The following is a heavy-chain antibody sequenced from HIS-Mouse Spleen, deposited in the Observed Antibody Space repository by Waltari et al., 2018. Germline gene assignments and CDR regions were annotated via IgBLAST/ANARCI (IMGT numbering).Heavy chain of an antibody. V-gene: IGHV3-74*01. J-gene: IGHJ4*02. Sequence: EVQLVESGGGLVQPGGSLRLSCAASGFTFSSYWMHWVRQAPGKGLVWVSRINRDGSSTSYADSVKGRFTISRDNAKNTLYLQMNSLGAEDTAVYYCARDAAVTYFDYWGQGTLVTVSS. CDR3: ARDAAVTYFDY. CDR2: INRDGSST. D-gene: IGHD4-17*01. CDR1: GFTFSSYW.